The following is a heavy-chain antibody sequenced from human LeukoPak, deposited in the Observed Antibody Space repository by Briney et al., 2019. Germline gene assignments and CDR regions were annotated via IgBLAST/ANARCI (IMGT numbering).Heavy chain of an antibody. V-gene: IGHV4-31*03. CDR3: ARGHISGWQHNRFDP. Sequence: PSETLSLTCTVSGGSINSAGYYWSRIRQHPGKGLEWIGHIYYSGNTYYNSSLKSRVIISVDTSKNQFFLNLTSVTAADTAVYYCARGHISGWQHNRFDPWGQGTLVTVSS. D-gene: IGHD6-19*01. J-gene: IGHJ5*02. CDR1: GGSINSAGYY. CDR2: IYYSGNT.